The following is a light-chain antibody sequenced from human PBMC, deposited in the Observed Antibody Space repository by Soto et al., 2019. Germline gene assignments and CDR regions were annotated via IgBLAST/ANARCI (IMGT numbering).Light chain of an antibody. CDR3: QQRSNSPPWIT. V-gene: IGKV3-11*01. Sequence: VLTQTPATLSLSPGESATLSCRASQSVSIYLAWYQHKPGQAPXXLVYDASNRATGIPAKFSGSGSGTDFTLTISSLEPEDSAVYYCQQRSNSPPWITFGQGTRLEIK. J-gene: IGKJ5*01. CDR2: DAS. CDR1: QSVSIY.